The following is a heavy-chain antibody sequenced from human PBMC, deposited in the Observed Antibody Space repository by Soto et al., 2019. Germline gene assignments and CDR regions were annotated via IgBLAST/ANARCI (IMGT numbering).Heavy chain of an antibody. J-gene: IGHJ4*02. D-gene: IGHD3-16*01. CDR3: ARDGDVNTGFGKDY. CDR2: ISSSSGYI. CDR1: GFTFSSYS. Sequence: PGGSLRLSCAASGFTFSSYSMNWVRQAPGKGLEWVSSISSSSGYIYYADSVKGRFTISRDNAKNSLYLQMTSLSAEDTAMYYCARDGDVNTGFGKDYWGQGTLVTVSS. V-gene: IGHV3-21*01.